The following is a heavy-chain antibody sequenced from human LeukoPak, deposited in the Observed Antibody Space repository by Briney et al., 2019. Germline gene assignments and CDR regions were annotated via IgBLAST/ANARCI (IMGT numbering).Heavy chain of an antibody. V-gene: IGHV4-34*01. Sequence: SETLSLTCAVYGGSFSGYYWSWIRQPLGKGLEWIGEINHSGSTNYNPSLKSRVTISVDTSKNQFSLKLSSVTAADTAVYYCARGRRSGSYYDSPYYYYGMDVWGQGTTVTVSS. CDR2: INHSGST. D-gene: IGHD3-10*01. CDR3: ARGRRSGSYYDSPYYYYGMDV. J-gene: IGHJ6*02. CDR1: GGSFSGYY.